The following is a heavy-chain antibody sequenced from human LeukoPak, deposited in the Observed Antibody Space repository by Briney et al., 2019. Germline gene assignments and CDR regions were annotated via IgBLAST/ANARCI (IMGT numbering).Heavy chain of an antibody. Sequence: SQTLSLTCTVSGRSISSGSYYWSWIRQPAGKGLEWIGRIYTSGSTNYNPSLKSRVTISVDTSKNQFSLKLSSVTAADTAVYYCARSGYYYDSSGYYYNYFDYWGQGTLVTVSS. D-gene: IGHD3-22*01. CDR3: ARSGYYYDSSGYYYNYFDY. V-gene: IGHV4-61*02. J-gene: IGHJ4*02. CDR1: GRSISSGSYY. CDR2: IYTSGST.